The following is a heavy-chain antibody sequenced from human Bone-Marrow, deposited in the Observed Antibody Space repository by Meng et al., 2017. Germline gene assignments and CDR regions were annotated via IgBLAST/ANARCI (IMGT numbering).Heavy chain of an antibody. V-gene: IGHV4-38-2*01. CDR1: GYSISSGYY. CDR3: ARGEYGSSWYNPNAHDDFNI. CDR2: IYHSGST. D-gene: IGHD6-13*01. J-gene: IGHJ3*02. Sequence: SETLSLTCAVSGYSISSGYYCGWFRQPPGKGLEWIGSIYHSGSTYYNPSLKSRVTISVDTSKNQFSLQLSSVAAADTAVYYCARGEYGSSWYNPNAHDDFNIWGQETMVTVSS.